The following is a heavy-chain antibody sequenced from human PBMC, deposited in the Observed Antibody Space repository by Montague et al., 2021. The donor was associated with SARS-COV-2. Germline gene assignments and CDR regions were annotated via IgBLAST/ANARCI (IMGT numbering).Heavy chain of an antibody. CDR2: ISISDGNT. Sequence: SLRLSCVAYGFTFSSYAMSWVRQAPGKGLEWVSTISISDGNTYYXDSXKGRFTISRDKSKNTLYLQMNSLRAEDTAVYYCAKDRQLVGDDAFDIWGQGTMVTVSS. CDR3: AKDRQLVGDDAFDI. J-gene: IGHJ3*02. D-gene: IGHD6-13*01. V-gene: IGHV3-23*01. CDR1: GFTFSSYA.